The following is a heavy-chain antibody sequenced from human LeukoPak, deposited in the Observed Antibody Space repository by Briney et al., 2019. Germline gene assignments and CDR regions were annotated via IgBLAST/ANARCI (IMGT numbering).Heavy chain of an antibody. CDR2: IKQDGSEK. CDR3: ARYSSGWYGYYFDY. V-gene: IGHV3-7*01. CDR1: GGSISSYY. Sequence: ETLSLTCTVSGGSISSYYWSWIRQPPGKGLEWVANIKQDGSEKYYVDSVKGRFTISRDNAKNSLYLQMNSLRAEDTAVYYCARYSSGWYGYYFDYWGQGTLVTVSS. J-gene: IGHJ4*02. D-gene: IGHD6-19*01.